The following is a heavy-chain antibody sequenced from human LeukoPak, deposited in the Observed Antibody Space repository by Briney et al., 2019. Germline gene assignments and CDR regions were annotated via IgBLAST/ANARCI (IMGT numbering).Heavy chain of an antibody. Sequence: GGSLRLSCAASGFTFSSYAMHWVRQAPGKGLEWVAVISYDGSNKYYADSVKGRSTISRDNSKNTLYLQMNSLRAEDTAVYYCARGVIAENYYFDYWGQGTLVTVSS. D-gene: IGHD2/OR15-2a*01. V-gene: IGHV3-30-3*01. CDR1: GFTFSSYA. J-gene: IGHJ4*02. CDR2: ISYDGSNK. CDR3: ARGVIAENYYFDY.